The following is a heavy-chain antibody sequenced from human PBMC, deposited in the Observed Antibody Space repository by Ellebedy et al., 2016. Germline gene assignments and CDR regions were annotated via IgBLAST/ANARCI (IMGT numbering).Heavy chain of an antibody. CDR2: IFSGRHT. J-gene: IGHJ4*02. D-gene: IGHD5-18*01. Sequence: GGSLRLXXEGSGFSFSSYAMTWVRQAPGGGLEWVSVIFSGRHTSYADSVKGRFTTSTDNSKNTLFLQMNSLRPEDTAVYYCARAEGYKYALDSWGLGTLVTVSP. V-gene: IGHV3-53*05. CDR1: GFSFSSYA. CDR3: ARAEGYKYALDS.